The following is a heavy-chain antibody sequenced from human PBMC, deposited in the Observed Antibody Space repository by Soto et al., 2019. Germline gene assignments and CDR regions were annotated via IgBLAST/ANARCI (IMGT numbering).Heavy chain of an antibody. D-gene: IGHD1-26*01. CDR1: GGTSTIYT. CDR3: ATEKDGGGRVGVFH. CDR2: IVPMLGIT. Sequence: QVPLVQSGAEVKRPGSSVKVSCEASGGTSTIYTITWVRQAPGQGLAWMGRIVPMLGITNYGRNFQGRVTLTADAPPGTANTALGTLRFAEPARYYCATEKDGGGRVGVFHWGQGTQVTVSS. J-gene: IGHJ4*02. V-gene: IGHV1-69*08.